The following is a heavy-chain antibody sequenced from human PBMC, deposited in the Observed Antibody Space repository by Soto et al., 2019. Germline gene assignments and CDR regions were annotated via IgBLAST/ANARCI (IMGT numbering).Heavy chain of an antibody. J-gene: IGHJ6*02. CDR1: GSTFPSYG. CDR3: ARGRPNVLRFLVWTHMDV. V-gene: IGHV1-18*01. D-gene: IGHD3-3*01. CDR2: ISANNGNT. Sequence: ASARVSCTASGSTFPSYGISKVRQPPGKALEWMGWISANNGNTNHAQNLQGSWTMTTERATSTAYMQMRSLRSDDTAVYYCARGRPNVLRFLVWTHMDVWGQGTTVTVSS.